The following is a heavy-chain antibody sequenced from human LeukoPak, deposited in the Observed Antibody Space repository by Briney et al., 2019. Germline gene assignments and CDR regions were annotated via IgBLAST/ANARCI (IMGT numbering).Heavy chain of an antibody. D-gene: IGHD1-7*01. CDR3: ARHYITGTMAYYYYYYMDV. V-gene: IGHV3-11*04. CDR1: GFTFSDYY. CDR2: ISSSGSTI. J-gene: IGHJ6*03. Sequence: PGGSLRLSCAASGFTFSDYYMSWIRQAPGKGLEWVSYISSSGSTIYYADSVKGRFTISRDNAKNSLYLQMNSLRAEDTAVYYCARHYITGTMAYYYYYYMDVWGKGTTVTVSS.